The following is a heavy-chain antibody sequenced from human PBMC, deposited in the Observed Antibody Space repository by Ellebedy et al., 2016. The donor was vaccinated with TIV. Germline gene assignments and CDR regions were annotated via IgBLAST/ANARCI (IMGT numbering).Heavy chain of an antibody. CDR3: ARDRGEGRIFSFFDL. CDR2: ISGNVQYI. CDR1: GFMFSNFR. V-gene: IGHV3-21*01. D-gene: IGHD3-16*01. Sequence: GESLKISCAASGFMFSNFRMNWVRQAPGKGLEWISSISGNVQYINYRDSVKGRFITSRDNAKKSLFLQMDSRRAEDTAVYYCARDRGEGRIFSFFDLWGQGTLVTVSS. J-gene: IGHJ4*02.